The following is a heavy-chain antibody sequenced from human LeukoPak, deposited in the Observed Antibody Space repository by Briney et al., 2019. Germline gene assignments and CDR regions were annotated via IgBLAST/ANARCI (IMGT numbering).Heavy chain of an antibody. CDR3: ARGNTYYDFWSGYYFLNGFDP. V-gene: IGHV4-4*07. J-gene: IGHJ5*02. D-gene: IGHD3-3*01. CDR2: MYPSGST. CDR1: GGSISSYY. Sequence: SETLSLTCTVSGGSISSYYWSWLRQPAGKGLEWIGRMYPSGSTNYNPSLKSRVTISVDTSKNQFSLKLSSVTAADTAVYYCARGNTYYDFWSGYYFLNGFDPWGQGTLVTVSS.